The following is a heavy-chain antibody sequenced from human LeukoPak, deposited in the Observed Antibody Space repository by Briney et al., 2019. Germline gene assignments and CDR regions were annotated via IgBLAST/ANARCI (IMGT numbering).Heavy chain of an antibody. V-gene: IGHV3-53*01. CDR1: GFTVSSNY. Sequence: GGSLRLSCAASGFTVSSNYMSWVRQAPGKGLEWVSVIYSGGFTYYADSVKGRFTISRDNSKTPLYLQMNTLRAEDTAVYYCASSIAVAGTLDYWGQGTLFTVSS. CDR2: IYSGGFT. J-gene: IGHJ4*02. D-gene: IGHD6-19*01. CDR3: ASSIAVAGTLDY.